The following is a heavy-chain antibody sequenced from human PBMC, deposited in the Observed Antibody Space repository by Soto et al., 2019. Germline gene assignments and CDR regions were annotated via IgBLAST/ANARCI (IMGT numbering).Heavy chain of an antibody. CDR3: AKDLYSSSSALYFDY. CDR2: ISGSGGST. Sequence: GGSLRLSCAASGFTFSSYAMSWVRQAPGKGLEWVSGISGSGGSTYYADSVKGRFTISRDNSKHTLYLQSNSLRAEDRALYYSAKDLYSSSSALYFDYWGQGRMVTVSS. J-gene: IGHJ4*02. V-gene: IGHV3-23*01. CDR1: GFTFSSYA. D-gene: IGHD6-6*01.